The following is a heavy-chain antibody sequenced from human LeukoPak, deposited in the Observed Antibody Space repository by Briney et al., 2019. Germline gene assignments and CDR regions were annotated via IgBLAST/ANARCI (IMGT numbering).Heavy chain of an antibody. D-gene: IGHD2-15*01. V-gene: IGHV4-4*02. J-gene: IGHJ5*02. Sequence: SGTLSLTCGVSGGSISNNNWWSWVRQPPGQGLEWIGEISLTALTHYNPSLESRVTVSLDKSKNQHSLNLNSVTAADKAVYFCARGGDYHCIGGGRFYSGNWFHPWGQ. CDR2: ISLTALT. CDR3: ARGGDYHCIGGGRFYSGNWFHP. CDR1: GGSISNNNW.